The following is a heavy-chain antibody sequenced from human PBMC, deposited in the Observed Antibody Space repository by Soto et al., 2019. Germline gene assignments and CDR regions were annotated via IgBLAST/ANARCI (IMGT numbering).Heavy chain of an antibody. Sequence: SETLSLTCTVSGGSISSGGYYWSWIRQHPGKGLEWIGYISYSGSTNYNPSLKSRVTTSLDTSKNQFSLKLSSVTAADTAIYYCASLNFDILTGYYAFDLWGQGTMVTVSS. CDR1: GGSISSGGYY. D-gene: IGHD3-9*01. V-gene: IGHV4-61*08. CDR3: ASLNFDILTGYYAFDL. J-gene: IGHJ3*01. CDR2: ISYSGST.